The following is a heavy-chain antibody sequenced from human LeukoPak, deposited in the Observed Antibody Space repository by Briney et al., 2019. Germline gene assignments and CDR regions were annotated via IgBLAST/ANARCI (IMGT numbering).Heavy chain of an antibody. Sequence: GGSLRLSCAASVFTFDDYAMHWVRQGPGKSLEWVSLINENGDIAYYGDSVRGRFTVSRDNAKNSLYLQMNSLTTEDTALYYCAKARWEPNFDYWGQGTLVTVSS. CDR3: AKARWEPNFDY. CDR2: INENGDIA. V-gene: IGHV3-43*02. CDR1: VFTFDDYA. D-gene: IGHD1-26*01. J-gene: IGHJ4*02.